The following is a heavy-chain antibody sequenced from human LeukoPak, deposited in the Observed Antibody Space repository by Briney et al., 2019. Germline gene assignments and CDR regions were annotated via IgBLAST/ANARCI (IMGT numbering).Heavy chain of an antibody. D-gene: IGHD1-1*01. Sequence: ASVKVSCKASGYTFTGYYMHWVRQAPGQGLEWMGWINPNSGGTNYAQKFQGRVTMTRDTSISTADMELSSLRSEDTAVYYCARGWDVQYYYMDVWGKGTTVTVSS. CDR3: ARGWDVQYYYMDV. V-gene: IGHV1-2*02. CDR1: GYTFTGYY. CDR2: INPNSGGT. J-gene: IGHJ6*03.